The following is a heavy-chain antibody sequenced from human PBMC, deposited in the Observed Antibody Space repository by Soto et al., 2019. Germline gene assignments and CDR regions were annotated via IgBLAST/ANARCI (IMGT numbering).Heavy chain of an antibody. CDR2: ISSSSSYT. V-gene: IGHV3-11*05. Sequence: QVQLVESGGGLVKPGGSLRLSCAASGFTFSDYYMIWIRQAPGKGLKWVSYISSSSSYTNYADSVKGRFTISRDNAKNSLYLQMNSRRADDTAVYYCARVRALAADGMDVWGQGTTVTVSS. CDR1: GFTFSDYY. J-gene: IGHJ6*02. D-gene: IGHD6-19*01. CDR3: ARVRALAADGMDV.